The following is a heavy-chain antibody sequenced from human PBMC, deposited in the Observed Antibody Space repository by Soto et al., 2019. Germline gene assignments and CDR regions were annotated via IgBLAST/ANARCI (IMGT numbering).Heavy chain of an antibody. Sequence: XETLSLPCTASGCSIISYSWSWIRQPAGKGLEWIGRIYTSGSTNYNPSLKSRVTMSVDTSKNQFSLKLSSVTAADTAVYYCARVGKLELQGGAFDIWGQGSMVTVSS. D-gene: IGHD1-7*01. CDR2: IYTSGST. J-gene: IGHJ3*02. CDR1: GCSIISYS. V-gene: IGHV4-4*07. CDR3: ARVGKLELQGGAFDI.